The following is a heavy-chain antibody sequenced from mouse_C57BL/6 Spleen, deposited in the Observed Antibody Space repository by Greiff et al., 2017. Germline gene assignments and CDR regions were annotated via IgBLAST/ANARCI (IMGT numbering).Heavy chain of an antibody. CDR3: ARVYCGYGGRFDY. CDR1: GFTFTDYY. V-gene: IGHV7-3*01. CDR2: IRNKANGYTT. J-gene: IGHJ2*01. Sequence: EVKLMESGGGLVQPGGSLSLSCAASGFTFTDYYMSWVRQPPGKALEWLGFIRNKANGYTTEYSASVKGRFTISRDNSQSILYLQMNALRAEDSATYYCARVYCGYGGRFDYWGQGTTLTVSS. D-gene: IGHD2-2*01.